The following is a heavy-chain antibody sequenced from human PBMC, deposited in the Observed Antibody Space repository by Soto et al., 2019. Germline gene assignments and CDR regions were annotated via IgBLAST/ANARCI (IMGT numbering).Heavy chain of an antibody. Sequence: SETLSLTCTVSGGSLNYYYWTWIRQPPGKGLEWIGFVFSTGSTNYNPSLKSRVTMSLDTSKNHFSLHLSSVTAADTAVYYCARQDDILTSVDYWGQGTLVTVSS. CDR2: VFSTGST. J-gene: IGHJ4*02. CDR1: GGSLNYYY. V-gene: IGHV4-59*08. D-gene: IGHD3-9*01. CDR3: ARQDDILTSVDY.